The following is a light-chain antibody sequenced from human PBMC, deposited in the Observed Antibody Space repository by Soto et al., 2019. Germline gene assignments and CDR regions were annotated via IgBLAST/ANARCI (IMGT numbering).Light chain of an antibody. J-gene: IGKJ3*01. CDR3: QQYNSYQICT. CDR2: KAS. CDR1: ESISSW. Sequence: DIQMTQSPSTLSASVGDRVIITCRASESISSWLAWYQQKPGKAPELLISKASTLEIGVPSRFSGSASGTEFTLTSSSLQPHDFASYYWQQYNSYQICTFRPGTKVDI. V-gene: IGKV1-5*03.